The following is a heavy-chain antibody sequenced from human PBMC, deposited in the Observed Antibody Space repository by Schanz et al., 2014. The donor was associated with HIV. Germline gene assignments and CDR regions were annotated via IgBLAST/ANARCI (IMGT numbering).Heavy chain of an antibody. J-gene: IGHJ3*02. CDR3: VHDDSDNDGFEM. CDR2: MNQDGSRK. D-gene: IGHD3-22*01. V-gene: IGHV3-7*01. CDR1: GFTFGIFW. Sequence: VQLAESGGGVVRPGRSLRLSCAASGFTFGIFWMNWVRQAPGKGLEWVANMNQDGSRKYYVDSVKGRFTISRDNAANSLFLQMNSLRAEDTAVYYCVHDDSDNDGFEMWGQGTMVTVSS.